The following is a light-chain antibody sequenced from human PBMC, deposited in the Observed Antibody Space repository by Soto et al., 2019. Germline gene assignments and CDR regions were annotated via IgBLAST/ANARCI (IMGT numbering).Light chain of an antibody. CDR2: GAS. Sequence: EIVLTQSPGPLSLSPGERATLSCRASQSVSSSYLAWYQQKPGQAPRLLIYGASSRATGIPDRFSCSGSGTDFTLTISRLEPEDFEVYYGHQYCSSLWTFGRGTKVESK. CDR3: HQYCSSLWT. V-gene: IGKV3-20*01. CDR1: QSVSSSY. J-gene: IGKJ1*01.